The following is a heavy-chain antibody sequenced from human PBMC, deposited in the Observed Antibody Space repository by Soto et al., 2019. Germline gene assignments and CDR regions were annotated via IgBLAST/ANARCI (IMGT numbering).Heavy chain of an antibody. CDR2: IIPILGTA. J-gene: IGHJ6*02. D-gene: IGHD3-16*01. V-gene: IGHV1-69*12. CDR3: ARADYDYVWVNPEGYYYYYGMDV. Sequence: QVQLVQSGAEVKKPGSSVKVSCKASGGTFSSYAISWVRQAPGQGLEWMGGIIPILGTANYAQKFQGRVTITADESTSTSYMELSSLRSEDTAVYYCARADYDYVWVNPEGYYYYYGMDVWGQGTTVTVSS. CDR1: GGTFSSYA.